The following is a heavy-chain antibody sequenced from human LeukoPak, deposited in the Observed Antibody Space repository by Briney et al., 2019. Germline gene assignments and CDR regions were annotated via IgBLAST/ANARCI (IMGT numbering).Heavy chain of an antibody. V-gene: IGHV1-46*01. Sequence: GASVKVSCKASGYTFTSYYMHWVRQAPGQGLEWMGIINPSGGSTSYAQKFQGRVTMTRDTSISTAYMELSRLRSDDTAVYYCARVGALTSSSWYIAFDIWGQGTMVTVSS. CDR1: GYTFTSYY. D-gene: IGHD6-13*01. CDR3: ARVGALTSSSWYIAFDI. CDR2: INPSGGST. J-gene: IGHJ3*02.